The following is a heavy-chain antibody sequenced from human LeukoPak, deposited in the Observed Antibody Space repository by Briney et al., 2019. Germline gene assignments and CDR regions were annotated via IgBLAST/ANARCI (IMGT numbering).Heavy chain of an antibody. V-gene: IGHV4-34*01. D-gene: IGHD2-2*01. Sequence: MPSETLSLTCAVYGGSFSGYYWSWIRQPPGKGLEWIGEINHSGSTNYNPSLKSRVTISVDTSKNQFSLKLSSVTAADTAVYYCARGGLGYCSSTSCSRYYYYGMDVWGQGTTVTVSS. CDR2: INHSGST. J-gene: IGHJ6*02. CDR1: GGSFSGYY. CDR3: ARGGLGYCSSTSCSRYYYYGMDV.